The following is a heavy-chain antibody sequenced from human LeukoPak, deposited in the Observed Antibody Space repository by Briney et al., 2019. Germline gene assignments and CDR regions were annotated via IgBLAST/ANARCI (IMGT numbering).Heavy chain of an antibody. CDR1: GFTFSSFT. Sequence: GGSLRLSCAASGFTFSSFTMTWVRQAPGKGLEWVSTIGGSGASTYYAGSVMGRFTISRDNSKNTLSLQMNSLRAEDSAIYYCAKNYYGSGTMGGYWGQGTLVTVSS. CDR2: IGGSGAST. CDR3: AKNYYGSGTMGGY. V-gene: IGHV3-23*01. D-gene: IGHD3-10*01. J-gene: IGHJ4*02.